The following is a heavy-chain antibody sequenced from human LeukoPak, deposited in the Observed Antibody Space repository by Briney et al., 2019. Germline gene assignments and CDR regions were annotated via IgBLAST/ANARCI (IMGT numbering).Heavy chain of an antibody. CDR1: GGSISSSSYY. CDR3: ARPVYYDSSGYYANAFDI. V-gene: IGHV4-39*01. Sequence: SETLSLTCTVSGGSISSSSYYWGWIRQPPGKGPAWIGSIYYSGSTYYNPSLKSRVTISVDTSKNQFSLKLSSVTAADTAVYYCARPVYYDSSGYYANAFDIWGQGTMVTVSS. CDR2: IYYSGST. J-gene: IGHJ3*02. D-gene: IGHD3-22*01.